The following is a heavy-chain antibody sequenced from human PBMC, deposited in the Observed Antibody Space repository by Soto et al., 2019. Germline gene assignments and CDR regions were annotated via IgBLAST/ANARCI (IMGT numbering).Heavy chain of an antibody. D-gene: IGHD3-3*01. CDR3: AKPHPTPDFDFWSGNFHALDV. CDR1: GFTFSSYA. J-gene: IGHJ6*02. V-gene: IGHV3-23*01. Sequence: EMQLLESGGGLVQPGGSLRVSCAASGFTFSSYAMGWVRQAPGKGLEWVSSISGGGDFTYYADSVKGRFTLSRDNSRNTLYLQMNSLRAEDTAVYYCAKPHPTPDFDFWSGNFHALDVWGQGTTVTVSS. CDR2: ISGGGDFT.